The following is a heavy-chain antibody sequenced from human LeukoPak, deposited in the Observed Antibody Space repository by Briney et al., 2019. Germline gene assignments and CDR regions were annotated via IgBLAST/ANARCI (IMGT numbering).Heavy chain of an antibody. CDR2: ITGSHGRT. V-gene: IGHV3-23*01. D-gene: IGHD4-17*01. CDR1: GFTFSCFA. CDR3: TKDPNGDYVGAFDP. J-gene: IGHJ5*02. Sequence: GGSLRLSCEASGFTFSCFAMTWVRQAPGKGLEWVSSITGSHGRTYNTDSVKGWFTISRDNSQNTLYLQMNSLRAEDTAVYYCTKDPNGDYVGAFDPWGQGTLVTVSS.